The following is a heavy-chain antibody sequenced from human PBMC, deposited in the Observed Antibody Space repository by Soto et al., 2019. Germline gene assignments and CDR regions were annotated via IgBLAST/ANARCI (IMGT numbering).Heavy chain of an antibody. J-gene: IGHJ4*02. CDR3: AILRGSIFRKPLDY. CDR1: GFTFSDYW. Sequence: LRLSCGGSGFTFSDYWMSWVRQAPGKGLEWVANIKEDGSENYYGDSVKGRFTISRDNAKNSLYLQMNSLRAEDTAVYYCAILRGSIFRKPLDYWGQGTLVTVSS. CDR2: IKEDGSEN. D-gene: IGHD3-10*01. V-gene: IGHV3-7*03.